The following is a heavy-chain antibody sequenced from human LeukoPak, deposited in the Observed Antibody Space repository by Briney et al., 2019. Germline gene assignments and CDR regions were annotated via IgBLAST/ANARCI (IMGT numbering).Heavy chain of an antibody. CDR3: ARLDGNWNYFDY. V-gene: IGHV4-59*08. CDR2: THYSRST. D-gene: IGHD1-20*01. CDR1: GASITTYY. J-gene: IGHJ4*02. Sequence: SETLSLTCSVSGASITTYYWSWIRQPPGKGLEWIAYTHYSRSTSYNPSLKSRLTISLDTSKNQFSLKLSSVTAADTAVYHCARLDGNWNYFDYWGQGTLVTVSS.